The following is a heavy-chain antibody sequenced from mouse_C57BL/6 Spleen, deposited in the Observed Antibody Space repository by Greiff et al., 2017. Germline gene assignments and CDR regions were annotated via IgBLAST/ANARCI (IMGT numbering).Heavy chain of an antibody. CDR1: GFNIKDDY. J-gene: IGHJ3*01. V-gene: IGHV14-4*01. CDR3: TRRLLRLGRAWFAY. CDR2: IDPENGDT. D-gene: IGHD2-3*01. Sequence: EVKLQESGAELVRPGASVKLSCTASGFNIKDDYMHWVKQRPEQGLEWIGWIDPENGDTEYASKFQGKATITADTSSNTAYLQLSSLASEDTAVYYCTRRLLRLGRAWFAYWGQGTLVTVAA.